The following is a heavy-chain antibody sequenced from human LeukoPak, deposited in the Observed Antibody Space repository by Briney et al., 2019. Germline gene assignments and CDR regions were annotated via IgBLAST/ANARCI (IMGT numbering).Heavy chain of an antibody. Sequence: SVKVSCKASGGTFSSYATSWVRQAPGQGLEWMGGIIPIFGTANYAQKFQGRVTITTDESTSTAYMELSSLRSEDTAVYYCARFVGGYYNSFDYWGQGTLVTVSS. CDR2: IIPIFGTA. D-gene: IGHD3-9*01. V-gene: IGHV1-69*05. CDR1: GGTFSSYA. J-gene: IGHJ4*02. CDR3: ARFVGGYYNSFDY.